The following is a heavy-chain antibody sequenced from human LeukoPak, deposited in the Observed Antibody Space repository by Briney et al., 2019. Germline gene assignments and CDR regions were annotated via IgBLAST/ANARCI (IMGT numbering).Heavy chain of an antibody. Sequence: ASVKVSCKASGYTFTGYYMHWVRQTPGQGLEWMGWINPNSGGTNYAQKFQGRVTMTRDTSISTAYMELSRLRSDDTAVYYCAREGPDVIVVVPGNWFDPWGQGTLVTVSS. D-gene: IGHD2-2*01. CDR1: GYTFTGYY. V-gene: IGHV1-2*02. CDR2: INPNSGGT. CDR3: AREGPDVIVVVPGNWFDP. J-gene: IGHJ5*02.